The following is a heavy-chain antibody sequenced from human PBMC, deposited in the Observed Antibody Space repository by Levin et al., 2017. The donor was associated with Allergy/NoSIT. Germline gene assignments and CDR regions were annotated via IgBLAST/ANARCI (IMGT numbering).Heavy chain of an antibody. V-gene: IGHV1-18*01. D-gene: IGHD3-9*01. J-gene: IGHJ6*03. CDR2: ISAYNGNT. Sequence: ASVKVSCKASGYTFTSYGISWVRQAPGQGLEWMGWISAYNGNTNYAQKLQGRVTMTTDTSTSTAYMELRSLRSDDTAVYYCASPLVSRYYDILTGAGYYMDVWGKGTTVTVSS. CDR3: ASPLVSRYYDILTGAGYYMDV. CDR1: GYTFTSYG.